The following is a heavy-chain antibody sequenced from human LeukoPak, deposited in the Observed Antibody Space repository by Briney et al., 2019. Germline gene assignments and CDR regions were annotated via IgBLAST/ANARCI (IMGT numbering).Heavy chain of an antibody. CDR3: AKGGPYYYDSSGPADRGEGHFDY. D-gene: IGHD3-22*01. CDR1: GFTFSNAW. J-gene: IGHJ4*02. V-gene: IGHV3-53*01. Sequence: GGSLRLSCVASGFTFSNAWMSWVRQAPGKGLEWVSVIYSGGSTYYADSVKGRFTISRDNSKNTLYLQMNSLRAEDTAVYYCAKGGPYYYDSSGPADRGEGHFDYWGQGTLVTVSS. CDR2: IYSGGST.